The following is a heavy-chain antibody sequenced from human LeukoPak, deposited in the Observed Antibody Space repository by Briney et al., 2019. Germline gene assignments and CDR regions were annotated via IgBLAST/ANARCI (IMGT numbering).Heavy chain of an antibody. Sequence: SVKVSCKASGFTFSNSAMQWVRQARGQRLEWIGWIVVGSGNTNYAQKLQGRVTITRDMSTSTAYMEMSRLRSDETAVYYCAAEDDYIWKSYRSLDIWGQGRMVTVSS. V-gene: IGHV1-58*02. J-gene: IGHJ3*02. CDR3: AAEDDYIWKSYRSLDI. CDR1: GFTFSNSA. D-gene: IGHD3-16*02. CDR2: IVVGSGNT.